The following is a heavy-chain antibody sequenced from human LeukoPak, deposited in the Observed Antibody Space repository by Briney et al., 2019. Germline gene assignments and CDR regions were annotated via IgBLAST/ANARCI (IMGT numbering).Heavy chain of an antibody. CDR1: GGSISSGSYY. CDR3: ARVSDYGDYIFDY. CDR2: IYTSGST. V-gene: IGHV4-61*02. J-gene: IGHJ4*02. D-gene: IGHD4-17*01. Sequence: PSQTLSLTCTVSGGSISSGSYYWSWIRQPAGKGLEWIGRIYTSGSTNYNPSLKSRVTVSVDTSKNQFSLKLSSVTAADTAVYYCARVSDYGDYIFDYWGQGTLVTVSS.